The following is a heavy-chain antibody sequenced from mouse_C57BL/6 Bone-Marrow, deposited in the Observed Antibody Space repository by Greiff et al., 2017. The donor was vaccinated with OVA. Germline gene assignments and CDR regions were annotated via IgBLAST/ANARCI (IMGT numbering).Heavy chain of an antibody. D-gene: IGHD1-1*01. CDR3: AREEDGSSYYYAMDY. J-gene: IGHJ4*01. Sequence: QVQLKQPGAELVKPGASVKLSCKASGYTFTSYWMQWVKQRPGQGLEWIGEIDPSDSYTNYNQKFKGKATLTVDTSSSTAYMQLSSLTSEDSAVYYCAREEDGSSYYYAMDYWGQGTSVTVSS. CDR2: IDPSDSYT. V-gene: IGHV1-50*01. CDR1: GYTFTSYW.